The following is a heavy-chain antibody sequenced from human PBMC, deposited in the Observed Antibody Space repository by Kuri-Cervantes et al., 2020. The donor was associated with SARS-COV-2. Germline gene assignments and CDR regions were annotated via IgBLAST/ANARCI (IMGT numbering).Heavy chain of an antibody. CDR2: IYYSGGT. D-gene: IGHD2-2*01. Sequence: WARQHPGKGLEWIAYIYYSGGTYYNPSLKSRVTISVDTSKNQFFLKLSSVTAADTAVYYCARRPDQIYWYFDLWGRGTLVTVSS. CDR3: ARRPDQIYWYFDL. J-gene: IGHJ2*01. V-gene: IGHV4-31*02.